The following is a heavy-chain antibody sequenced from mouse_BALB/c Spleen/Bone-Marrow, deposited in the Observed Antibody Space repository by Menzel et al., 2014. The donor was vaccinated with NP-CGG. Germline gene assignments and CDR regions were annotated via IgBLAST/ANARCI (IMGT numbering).Heavy chain of an antibody. Sequence: VQLQQSGAELVKPGASVKLSCTASGFNIKDTYMHWVKQRPEQGLEWIGRIDPANGNTKYDPKFQGKATITADTSSNTAYLQLSSLTXEDTAVYYXXXYXYYQAWXAXXGQGTLVTVSA. CDR3: XXYXYYQAWXAX. CDR1: GFNIKDTY. D-gene: IGHD2-3*01. V-gene: IGHV14-3*02. CDR2: IDPANGNT. J-gene: IGHJ3*01.